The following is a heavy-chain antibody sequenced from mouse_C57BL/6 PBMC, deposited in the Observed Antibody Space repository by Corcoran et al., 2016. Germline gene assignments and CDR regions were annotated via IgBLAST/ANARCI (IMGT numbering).Heavy chain of an antibody. Sequence: DVQLQESGPGLVKPSQSLSLTCSVTGYSITSGYYWNWIRQFPGNKLEWMGYISYDGSNNYNPSLKNRISITRDTSKNQFFLKLNSVTTEDTATYYCARGRWLPSWFAYWGQGTLVTVSA. J-gene: IGHJ3*01. D-gene: IGHD2-3*01. CDR2: ISYDGSN. CDR3: ARGRWLPSWFAY. CDR1: GYSITSGYY. V-gene: IGHV3-6*01.